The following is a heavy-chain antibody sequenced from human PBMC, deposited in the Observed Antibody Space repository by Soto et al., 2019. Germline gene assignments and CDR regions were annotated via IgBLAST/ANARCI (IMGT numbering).Heavy chain of an antibody. CDR1: GGTFSSYA. V-gene: IGHV1-69*01. CDR2: IIPIFGTA. J-gene: IGHJ6*02. Sequence: QVQLVQSGAEVKKPGSSVKVSCKASGGTFSSYAISWVRQAPGQGLEWMGGIIPIFGTANYAQKFQGRVTITADESTSTAYMELRSLRSEDTAVYYCARVGAIVVVQAGYYGMDVWGQGTTVTVSS. D-gene: IGHD2-2*01. CDR3: ARVGAIVVVQAGYYGMDV.